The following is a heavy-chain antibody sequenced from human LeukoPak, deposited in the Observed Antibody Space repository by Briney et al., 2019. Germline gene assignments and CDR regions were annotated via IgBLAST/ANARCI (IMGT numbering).Heavy chain of an antibody. CDR3: AREGQQLRGAFDI. J-gene: IGHJ3*02. D-gene: IGHD6-13*01. V-gene: IGHV3-7*01. CDR2: IKQDGSEK. CDR1: GFTCSSYW. Sequence: GGSLRLSCAASGFTCSSYWMSWVRQAPGKGLEWVANIKQDGSEKYYVDSVKGRFTISRDNAKNSLFLQMNSLRAEDTAVYYCAREGQQLRGAFDIWGQGTMVTVSS.